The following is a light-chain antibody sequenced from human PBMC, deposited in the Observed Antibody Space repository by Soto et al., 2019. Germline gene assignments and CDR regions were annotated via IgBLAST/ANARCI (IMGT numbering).Light chain of an antibody. Sequence: DIQMTQSPSSLSASVGDRVTITCQASQGISNYLNWYQQKPGKAPKLLIYDASNLETGVPSRFSGSGSGTEFTFTISSLQPEDMATYYCQQYDNRPPYTFGQGTKPEI. CDR2: DAS. J-gene: IGKJ2*01. V-gene: IGKV1-33*01. CDR3: QQYDNRPPYT. CDR1: QGISNY.